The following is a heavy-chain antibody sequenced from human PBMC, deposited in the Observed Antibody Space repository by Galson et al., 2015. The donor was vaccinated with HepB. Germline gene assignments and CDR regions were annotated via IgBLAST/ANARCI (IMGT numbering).Heavy chain of an antibody. J-gene: IGHJ4*02. D-gene: IGHD3-9*01. CDR2: IYSGGNT. Sequence: SLRLSCAASGFSVGSNYMSWVRQAPGKGLEWVSSIYSGGNTYYEDSLKGRIIISRDNSKNTLYLEMNSLRVEDTAVYYCVRDRTDYDILTGYYHYSDYWGQGTLVAVSS. CDR1: GFSVGSNY. CDR3: VRDRTDYDILTGYYHYSDY. V-gene: IGHV3-66*01.